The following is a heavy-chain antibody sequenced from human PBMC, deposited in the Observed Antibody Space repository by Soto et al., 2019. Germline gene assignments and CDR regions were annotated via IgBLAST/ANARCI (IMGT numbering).Heavy chain of an antibody. Sequence: QVQLLQSGAEVKKTGSSVKVSCKASGGTFSSYAISWVRQAPGQGLEWMGGIIPIFGTANYAQKFQGRVTITADESTSTAYMELSSLRSEDTAVYYCARTYYYDSSGYYVYYYYGMDVWGQGTTVTVSS. CDR1: GGTFSSYA. CDR3: ARTYYYDSSGYYVYYYYGMDV. V-gene: IGHV1-69*01. CDR2: IIPIFGTA. J-gene: IGHJ6*02. D-gene: IGHD3-22*01.